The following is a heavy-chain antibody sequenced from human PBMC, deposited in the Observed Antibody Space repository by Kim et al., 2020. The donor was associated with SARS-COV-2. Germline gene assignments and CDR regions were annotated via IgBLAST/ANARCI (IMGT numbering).Heavy chain of an antibody. J-gene: IGHJ6*02. Sequence: SVKVSCKASGGTFSSYAISWVRQAPGQGLEWMGGIIPIFGTANYAQKFQGRVTITADESTSTAYMELSSLRSEDTAVYYCARGGPRVDTAMVTDYYYYGMDVWVQGTTVTVSS. CDR3: ARGGPRVDTAMVTDYYYYGMDV. D-gene: IGHD5-18*01. CDR1: GGTFSSYA. V-gene: IGHV1-69*13. CDR2: IIPIFGTA.